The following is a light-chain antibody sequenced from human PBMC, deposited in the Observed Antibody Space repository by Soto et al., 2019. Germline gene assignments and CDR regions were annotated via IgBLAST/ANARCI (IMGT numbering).Light chain of an antibody. Sequence: DIQLTQSPSFLSASVGDRVTITCRASQDITTYLAWYRQPPGKAPKLLIYAASTLRSGVPSRFSGSGSGTEFTLTISSLQPEDFATYYCQQLKTYPRTFGQGTKVEIK. CDR3: QQLKTYPRT. CDR2: AAS. J-gene: IGKJ1*01. CDR1: QDITTY. V-gene: IGKV1-9*01.